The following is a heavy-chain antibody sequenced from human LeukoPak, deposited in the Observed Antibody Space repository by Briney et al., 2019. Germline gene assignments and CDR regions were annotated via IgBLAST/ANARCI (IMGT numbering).Heavy chain of an antibody. CDR1: GGSISSGASD. Sequence: SETLSLTCTVSGGSISSGASDWGWIRQHPKRGLEWVGYINHSGSTYYNPSLRSRVTMSVDTSKNQFSLKLSSVTAADSAVYYCARAARQGFTMIVVPFFYFDLWGRGTLVTVSS. D-gene: IGHD3-22*01. CDR2: INHSGST. V-gene: IGHV4-31*03. J-gene: IGHJ2*01. CDR3: ARAARQGFTMIVVPFFYFDL.